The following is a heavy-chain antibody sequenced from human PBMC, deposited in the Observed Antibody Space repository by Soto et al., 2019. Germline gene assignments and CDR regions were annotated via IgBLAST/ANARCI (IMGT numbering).Heavy chain of an antibody. V-gene: IGHV1-3*01. CDR1: GYTFTSYA. CDR3: ARSCGCYYVDY. D-gene: IGHD3-22*01. CDR2: INAGNGNT. Sequence: QVQLVQSGAEVKKPGASVKVSCKASGYTFTSYAMHWVLQAPGQRLEWMGWINAGNGNTKYSQKFQGRVTITRDTSASTAYMELSSLRSEDTAVYYCARSCGCYYVDYWGQGTLVTVSS. J-gene: IGHJ4*02.